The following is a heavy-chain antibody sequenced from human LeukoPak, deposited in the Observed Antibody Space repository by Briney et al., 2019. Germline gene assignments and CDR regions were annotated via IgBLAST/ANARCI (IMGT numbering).Heavy chain of an antibody. CDR1: GGSISSSSYY. CDR2: VDYGGST. D-gene: IGHD4-11*01. Sequence: SETLSLTCTASGGSISSSSYYWAWIRQPPGKGLEWIGSVDYGGSTYYNPSLENRVNLSVDTSETHFSLNLRSVTAADTAVYFCARLTERTTYRDYWGQGTLVTVSS. J-gene: IGHJ4*02. CDR3: ARLTERTTYRDY. V-gene: IGHV4-39*02.